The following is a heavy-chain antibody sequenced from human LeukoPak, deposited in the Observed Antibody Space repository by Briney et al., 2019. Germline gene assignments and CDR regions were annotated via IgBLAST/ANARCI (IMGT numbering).Heavy chain of an antibody. D-gene: IGHD2-15*01. V-gene: IGHV4-39*01. CDR2: IYYSGST. Sequence: SETLSLTCTVSGGSISSSSYYWGWIRQPPGKGRVWIGSIYYSGSTYYNPSLKSRVTISVDTSKNQFSLKLSSVTAADTAVCYCASLPVGYAFDIWGQGTMVTVSS. CDR1: GGSISSSSYY. J-gene: IGHJ3*02. CDR3: ASLPVGYAFDI.